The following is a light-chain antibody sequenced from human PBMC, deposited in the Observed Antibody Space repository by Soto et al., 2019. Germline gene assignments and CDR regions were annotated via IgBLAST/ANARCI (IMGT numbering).Light chain of an antibody. CDR1: SSNIGSNY. Sequence: QSFLAHPPSLSAAPGQKVTISCSGSSSNIGSNYVSWYQQFPGTAPKLLIYDNNKRPSGIPDRFSGSKSGTSATLGITGLQTGDEADYYCSSYTSSSTLFGTGTKVTVL. J-gene: IGLJ1*01. CDR3: SSYTSSSTL. V-gene: IGLV1-51*01. CDR2: DNN.